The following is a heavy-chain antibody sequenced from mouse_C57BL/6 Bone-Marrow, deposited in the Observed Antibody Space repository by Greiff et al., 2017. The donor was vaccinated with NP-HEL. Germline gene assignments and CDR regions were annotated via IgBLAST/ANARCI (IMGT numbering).Heavy chain of an antibody. Sequence: VQLQQPGAELVRPGTSVKLSCKASGYTFTSYWMHWVKQRPGQGLEWIGVIDPSGSYTNYNQKFKGKATLTVDTSSSTAYMQLSSLTSEDSAVYYCARVSSWVKWFAYWGRGTLVTVSA. V-gene: IGHV1-59*01. D-gene: IGHD6-2*01. CDR2: IDPSGSYT. CDR1: GYTFTSYW. CDR3: ARVSSWVKWFAY. J-gene: IGHJ3*01.